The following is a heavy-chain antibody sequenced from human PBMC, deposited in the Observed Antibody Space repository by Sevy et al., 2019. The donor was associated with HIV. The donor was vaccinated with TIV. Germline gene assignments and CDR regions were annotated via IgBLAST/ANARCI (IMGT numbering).Heavy chain of an antibody. CDR3: AGENAWGRGYS. D-gene: IGHD1-26*01. J-gene: IGHJ4*02. Sequence: SETLSLTCTVSGGSITSLYWTWFRRPPGKELEWIGNTYYNGPINYNPSLKSRVTLSLDTSKNQFSLRLSSVTAADTAMYYCAGENAWGRGYSWGQGTLVTVSS. CDR2: TYYNGPI. CDR1: GGSITSLY. V-gene: IGHV4-59*08.